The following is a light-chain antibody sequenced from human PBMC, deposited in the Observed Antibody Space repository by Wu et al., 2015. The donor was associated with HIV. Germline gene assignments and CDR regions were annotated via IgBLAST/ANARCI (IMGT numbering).Light chain of an antibody. CDR2: DAS. Sequence: EIVLTQSPATLSLSPGERATLSCRASQSVGSYLAWYQQKPGQAPRLLIYDASNRATGIPARFSGSGSGTDFTLTISSLEPEDFAVYYCLQRSKWPWTFGQGPRWKSN. CDR3: LQRSKWPWT. J-gene: IGKJ1*01. CDR1: QSVGSY. V-gene: IGKV3-11*01.